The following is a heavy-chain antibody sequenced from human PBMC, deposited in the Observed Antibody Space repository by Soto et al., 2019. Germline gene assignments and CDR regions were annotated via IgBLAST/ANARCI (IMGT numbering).Heavy chain of an antibody. Sequence: SETLSLTCAVYGGSFSGYYWSWIRQPPGKGLEWIGEINHSGSTNYNPSLKSRVTISVDTSKNQFSLKLSSVTAADTAVYYCARGFTMIPYRVLFDIWGQGTMVTASS. V-gene: IGHV4-34*01. D-gene: IGHD2-8*01. CDR2: INHSGST. CDR1: GGSFSGYY. J-gene: IGHJ3*02. CDR3: ARGFTMIPYRVLFDI.